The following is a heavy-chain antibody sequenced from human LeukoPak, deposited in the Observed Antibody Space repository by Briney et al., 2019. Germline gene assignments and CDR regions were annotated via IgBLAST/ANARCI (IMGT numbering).Heavy chain of an antibody. CDR3: ARDRIAARHGWFDP. D-gene: IGHD6-6*01. V-gene: IGHV4-59*12. J-gene: IGHJ5*02. CDR1: GGSISSYY. Sequence: PSETLSLTCTVSGGSISSYYWSWIRQPPGKGREWIGYIYYSGSTYYNPSLKSRVTISVDTSKNQFSLKLSSVTAADTAVYYCARDRIAARHGWFDPWGQGTLVTVSS. CDR2: IYYSGST.